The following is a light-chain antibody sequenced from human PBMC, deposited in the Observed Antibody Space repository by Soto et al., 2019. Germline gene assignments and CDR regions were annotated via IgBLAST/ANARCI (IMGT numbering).Light chain of an antibody. J-gene: IGKJ5*01. CDR3: QQYNNWPFS. V-gene: IGKV3-15*01. Sequence: EILMTRSPATLSVSPGESVTLSCRAGQGVTTNFAWYQQKSGQSPRLLIYDVSSRATGVPSRFSGTGSETDFTLTISGLQSEDSAIYFCQQYNNWPFSFGQGTRLEIK. CDR2: DVS. CDR1: QGVTTN.